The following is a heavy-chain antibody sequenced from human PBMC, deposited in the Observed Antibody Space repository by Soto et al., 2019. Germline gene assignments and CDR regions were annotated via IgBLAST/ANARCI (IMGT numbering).Heavy chain of an antibody. CDR1: GFTFSSCA. CDR3: SKNPAARPYYYYGMDV. V-gene: IGHV3-23*01. J-gene: IGHJ6*02. Sequence: EVQLLESGGGLVKPGGSLRLSCAASGFTFSSCAMSWVRQAPGKGLEWVSAISGSGGGTYYADSVEGRFTISRDNSKNTLILQRNGLSADDTAVYFCSKNPAARPYYYYGMDVWGQGTTVTVSS. CDR2: ISGSGGGT. D-gene: IGHD2-2*02.